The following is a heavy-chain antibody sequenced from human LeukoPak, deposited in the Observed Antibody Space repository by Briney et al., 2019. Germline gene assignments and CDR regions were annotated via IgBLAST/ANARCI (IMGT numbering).Heavy chain of an antibody. V-gene: IGHV3-66*02. J-gene: IGHJ4*02. CDR3: ARDRGEFSHFDY. D-gene: IGHD3-16*01. Sequence: GGSLRLSCAASGFTVSSNYMSWVRQAPGKGLEWVSVIYSGGSTYYADSVEGRFTISRDNSKNTLYLQMNSLRAEDTAVYYCARDRGEFSHFDYWGQGTLVTVSS. CDR2: IYSGGST. CDR1: GFTVSSNY.